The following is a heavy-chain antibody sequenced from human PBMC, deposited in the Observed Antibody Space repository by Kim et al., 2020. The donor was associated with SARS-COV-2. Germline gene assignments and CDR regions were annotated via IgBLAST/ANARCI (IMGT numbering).Heavy chain of an antibody. V-gene: IGHV3-7*01. CDR2: IQHDGREK. D-gene: IGHD3-22*01. J-gene: IGHJ4*02. Sequence: GGSLRLSCAASGFTFSSYWMSWVRPAPGPGLEWVHNIQHDGREKYYVDAVKGRFTISRDNAKNSLYLQMNSLRAEDTAVYYCARGTFSGYEYYFDYWGQGTLVTVSS. CDR1: GFTFSSYW. CDR3: ARGTFSGYEYYFDY.